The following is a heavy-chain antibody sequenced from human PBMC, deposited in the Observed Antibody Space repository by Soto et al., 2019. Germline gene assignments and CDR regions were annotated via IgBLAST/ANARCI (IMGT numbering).Heavy chain of an antibody. CDR2: ISSSSSYI. D-gene: IGHD4-17*01. J-gene: IGHJ4*02. V-gene: IGHV3-21*01. Sequence: PGGSLRLSCAASGFTFSSYSMNWVRQAPGKGLEWVSSISSSSSYIYYADSLKGRFTISRDNAKNSLYLQMNSLRAEDTAVYYCARLEYGDYVQDYWGQGTLVTVSS. CDR3: ARLEYGDYVQDY. CDR1: GFTFSSYS.